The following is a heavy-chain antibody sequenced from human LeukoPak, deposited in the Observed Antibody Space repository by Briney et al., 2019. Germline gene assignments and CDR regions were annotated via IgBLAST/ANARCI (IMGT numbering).Heavy chain of an antibody. CDR1: GFTFSSYW. D-gene: IGHD4-17*01. V-gene: IGHV3-7*04. Sequence: HPGGSLRLSCAASGFTFSSYWMSWVRQAPGKGLEWVANIKQDGSEKYYVDSVKGRFTISRDNAKNSLYLQMNSLRVEDTAVYFCAKADGDKPFDHWGQGTLVTVSS. CDR3: AKADGDKPFDH. CDR2: IKQDGSEK. J-gene: IGHJ4*02.